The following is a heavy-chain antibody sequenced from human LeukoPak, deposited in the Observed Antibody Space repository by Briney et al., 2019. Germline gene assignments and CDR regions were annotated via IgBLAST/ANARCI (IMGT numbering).Heavy chain of an antibody. CDR2: IYTSGST. D-gene: IGHD2-2*01. CDR3: ARVVPANWFDP. J-gene: IGHJ5*02. Sequence: SETLSLTCTVSGGSISSGSYYWSWIRQPAGKGLEWIGRIYTSGSTNYNPSLKSRVTISVDTSKNQFSLKLSSVTAADTAVYYCARVVPANWFDPWGQGTLVTVSS. V-gene: IGHV4-61*02. CDR1: GGSISSGSYY.